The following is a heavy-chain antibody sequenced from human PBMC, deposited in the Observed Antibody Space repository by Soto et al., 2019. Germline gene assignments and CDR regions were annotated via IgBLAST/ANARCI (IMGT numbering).Heavy chain of an antibody. CDR2: ISSSSSYI. Sequence: PGGSLRLSCAASGFTFSSYSMNWVRQAPGKGLEWVSSISSSSSYIYYADSVKGRFTISRDNAKNSLYLQMNSLRAEDTAVYYCARYIVLVPAARGDYYYYYGMDVWGQGTTVTVSS. CDR3: ARYIVLVPAARGDYYYYYGMDV. CDR1: GFTFSSYS. V-gene: IGHV3-21*01. J-gene: IGHJ6*02. D-gene: IGHD2-2*01.